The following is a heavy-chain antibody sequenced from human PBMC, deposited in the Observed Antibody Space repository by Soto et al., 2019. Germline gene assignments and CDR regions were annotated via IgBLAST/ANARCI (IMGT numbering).Heavy chain of an antibody. J-gene: IGHJ3*02. D-gene: IGHD6-13*01. Sequence: VKVSCKASGGTFSSYAISWVRQAPGQGLEWMGGIIPIFGTANYAQKFQGRVTITADESTSTAYMELSSLRSEDTAVYYCASGYSSSWYILAFDIWGQGTMVTVSS. CDR2: IIPIFGTA. V-gene: IGHV1-69*13. CDR3: ASGYSSSWYILAFDI. CDR1: GGTFSSYA.